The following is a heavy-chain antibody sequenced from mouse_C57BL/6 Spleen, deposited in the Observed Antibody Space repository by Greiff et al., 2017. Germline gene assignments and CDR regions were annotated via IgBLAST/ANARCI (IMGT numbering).Heavy chain of an antibody. J-gene: IGHJ3*01. V-gene: IGHV1-15*01. Sequence: QVQLKQSGAELVRPGASVTLSCKASGYTFTDYEMHWVKQTPVHGLEWIGAIDPETGGTAYNQKFKGKAILTADKSSSTAYMELRSLTSEDSSVYYCTRGDGYSAWFAYWGQGTLVTVSA. CDR3: TRGDGYSAWFAY. CDR2: IDPETGGT. CDR1: GYTFTDYE. D-gene: IGHD2-3*01.